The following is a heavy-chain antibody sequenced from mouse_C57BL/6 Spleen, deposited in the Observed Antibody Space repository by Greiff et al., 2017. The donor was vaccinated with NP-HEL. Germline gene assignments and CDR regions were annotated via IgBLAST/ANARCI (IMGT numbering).Heavy chain of an antibody. D-gene: IGHD2-5*01. J-gene: IGHJ1*03. CDR1: GYTFTDYY. CDR2: INPNNGGT. CDR3: ARSRSNYDWYFDV. Sequence: VQLKQSGPELVKPGASVKISCKASGYTFTDYYMNWVKQSHGKSLEWIGDINPNNGGTSYNQKFKGKATLTVDKSSSTAYMELRSLTSEDSAVYYCARSRSNYDWYFDVWGTGTTVTVSS. V-gene: IGHV1-26*01.